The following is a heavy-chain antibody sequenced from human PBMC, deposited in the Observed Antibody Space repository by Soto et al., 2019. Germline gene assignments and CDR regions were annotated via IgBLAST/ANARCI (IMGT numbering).Heavy chain of an antibody. D-gene: IGHD4-17*01. Sequence: GASVKVSCKASGGTFNSYTISWVRQAPGQGLEWMGRIIPILGIANYAQKFQGRVTITADKSTSTAYMELSSLRSEDTAVYYCARDGSTVTTKGSTYFDYWAQGTLVTVSS. CDR2: IIPILGIA. CDR3: ARDGSTVTTKGSTYFDY. J-gene: IGHJ4*02. V-gene: IGHV1-69*04. CDR1: GGTFNSYT.